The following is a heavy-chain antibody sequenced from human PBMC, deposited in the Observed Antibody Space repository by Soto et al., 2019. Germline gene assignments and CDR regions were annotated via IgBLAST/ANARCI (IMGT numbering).Heavy chain of an antibody. CDR2: ISGSGGTT. J-gene: IGHJ5*02. D-gene: IGHD3-3*01. V-gene: IGHV3-23*01. CDR3: VKDHPWGIFGVAP. CDR1: GFTFSTFA. Sequence: EMQLLESGGGLVQPGGSLRLSCVASGFTFSTFAMTWVRQTPGKGLEWVSHISGSGGTTYYADSVKGRFTISRDNSKNPLYLQMNSLRAEDTAIYYCVKDHPWGIFGVAPGGQGTLVTVSS.